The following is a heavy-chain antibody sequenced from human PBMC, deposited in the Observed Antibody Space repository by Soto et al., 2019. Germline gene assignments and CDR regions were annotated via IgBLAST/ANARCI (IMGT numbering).Heavy chain of an antibody. J-gene: IGHJ3*02. CDR2: ISSSGSGI. Sequence: GSLRLSCAASGFTFRDYYMTWIRQAPGKGLEWVSYISSSGSGIYYPDSVKGRFTISRDNAKNSLYLQMSSLRAEDTAVYYCARALSDAFDIWGQGTMVT. CDR3: ARALSDAFDI. CDR1: GFTFRDYY. V-gene: IGHV3-11*01.